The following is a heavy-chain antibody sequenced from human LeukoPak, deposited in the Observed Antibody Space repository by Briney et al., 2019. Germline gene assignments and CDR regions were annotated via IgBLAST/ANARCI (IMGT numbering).Heavy chain of an antibody. V-gene: IGHV4-31*03. CDR1: GGSISSGGYY. D-gene: IGHD1-7*01. CDR2: IYYSGST. J-gene: IGHJ5*02. CDR3: ARSGWNYWFDP. Sequence: SETLSLTCTVSGGSISSGGYYWSWIRQHPGKGLEWIGYIYYSGSTYYNPSLKSRVTISVDTSKNQFSLKLSSVTAADTAVYYCARSGWNYWFDPWGQGTLSPSPQ.